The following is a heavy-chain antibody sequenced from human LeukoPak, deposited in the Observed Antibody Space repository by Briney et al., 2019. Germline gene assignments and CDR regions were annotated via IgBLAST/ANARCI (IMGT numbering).Heavy chain of an antibody. CDR3: ARDSITIFGVPGGWFDP. CDR2: IYYSGST. Sequence: SETLSLTCTVSGGSISSGDYYWRWIRQPPGKGLEWIGYIYYSGSTYYNPSLKSRVTISVDTSKNQFSLKLSSVTAADTAVYYCARDSITIFGVPGGWFDPWGQGTLVTVSS. D-gene: IGHD3-3*01. CDR1: GGSISSGDYY. V-gene: IGHV4-30-4*08. J-gene: IGHJ5*02.